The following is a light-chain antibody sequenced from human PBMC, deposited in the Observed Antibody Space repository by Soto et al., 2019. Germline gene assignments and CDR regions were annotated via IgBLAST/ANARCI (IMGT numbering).Light chain of an antibody. CDR3: GTWDSSLSGVV. V-gene: IGLV1-51*01. CDR1: FSNIGNNY. Sequence: QSVLTQPPSVSAAPGQKVTISCSGSFSNIGNNYVSWYQQLPGTAPKLLIYDNNKRPSGIPDRFSGSKSGTSATLGITGLQAGDEADYYCGTWDSSLSGVVFGGGTQLTVL. CDR2: DNN. J-gene: IGLJ2*01.